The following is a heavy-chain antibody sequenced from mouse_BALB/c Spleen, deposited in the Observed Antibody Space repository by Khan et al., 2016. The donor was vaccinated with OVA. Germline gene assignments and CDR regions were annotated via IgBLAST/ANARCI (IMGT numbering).Heavy chain of an antibody. J-gene: IGHJ3*01. Sequence: VQLQQSGPELVKPGASVRISCKASGYTFTTYYINWVKQRPGQGLEWIGWIYPGDVNTKYNEKFKGKATLTAEKSSSTAYMQLSSLTSDDSAFYFCAREGYYGNYRAWFAYWGQGTLVTVST. CDR1: GYTFTTYY. D-gene: IGHD2-1*01. CDR3: AREGYYGNYRAWFAY. V-gene: IGHV1S56*01. CDR2: IYPGDVNT.